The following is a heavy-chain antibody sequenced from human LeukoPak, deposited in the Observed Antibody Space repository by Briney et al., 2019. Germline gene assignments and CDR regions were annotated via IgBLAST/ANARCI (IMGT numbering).Heavy chain of an antibody. CDR1: GFTVSSNY. J-gene: IGHJ4*02. CDR3: ARDGSLPDY. CDR2: IISDGSST. Sequence: PGGSLRLSCAASGFTVSSNYMSWVRQAPGKGLVWVSRIISDGSSTSYADSVKGRFTISRDNAKNTLYLQMNSLRAEDTAVYYCARDGSLPDYWGQGTLVTVSS. V-gene: IGHV3-74*01.